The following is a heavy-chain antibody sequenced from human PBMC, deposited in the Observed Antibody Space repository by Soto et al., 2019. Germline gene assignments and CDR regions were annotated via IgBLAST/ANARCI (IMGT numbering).Heavy chain of an antibody. D-gene: IGHD3-16*01. J-gene: IGHJ6*02. CDR1: GFTFSSYW. CDR2: IKQDGSEK. Sequence: GGSLRLSCAASGFTFSSYWMSWVRQAPGKGLEWVANIKQDGSEKYYVDSVKGRFTISRDNAKNSLYLQMNSLRAEDTAVYYCARDGGWGITYYYYYYGMDVWGQGTTVTVSS. V-gene: IGHV3-7*03. CDR3: ARDGGWGITYYYYYYGMDV.